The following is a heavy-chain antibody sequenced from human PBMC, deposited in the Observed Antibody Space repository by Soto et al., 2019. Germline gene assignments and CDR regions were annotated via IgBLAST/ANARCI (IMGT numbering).Heavy chain of an antibody. CDR2: INAGNGNT. V-gene: IGHV1-3*01. CDR1: GYTFTSYA. J-gene: IGHJ4*02. D-gene: IGHD4-17*01. Sequence: QVQLVQSGAEVKKPGASVKVSCKASGYTFTSYAMHSVRQAPGQRLEWMGWINAGNGNTKYSQKFQGRVTITRDTSASTAYMELSSLRSEDTAVYYCARGEYGDYVDFDYWGQGTLVTVSS. CDR3: ARGEYGDYVDFDY.